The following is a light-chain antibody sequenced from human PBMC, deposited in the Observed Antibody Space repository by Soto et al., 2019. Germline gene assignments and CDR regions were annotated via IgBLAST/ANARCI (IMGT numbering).Light chain of an antibody. CDR3: QKYNEWPWT. CDR1: QSVSSY. V-gene: IGKV3-11*01. Sequence: EIVLTQSPATLSLSPGERATLSCRASQSVSSYLAWYQQKPGQAPRLLIYDASNRATGIPARISGSGSGTEFTLTISSLQSEDVGVYYCQKYNEWPWTFGPGTKVDIK. J-gene: IGKJ1*01. CDR2: DAS.